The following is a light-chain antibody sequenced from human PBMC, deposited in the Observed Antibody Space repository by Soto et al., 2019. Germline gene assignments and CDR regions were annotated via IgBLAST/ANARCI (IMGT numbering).Light chain of an antibody. V-gene: IGLV2-14*03. CDR3: NSFTTSYTYV. J-gene: IGLJ1*01. Sequence: QSALTQPASVSGSPGQSITISCTGTSSDIGGYNFVSWYQQHPGRAPKLIIYEVSNRPSGVSDRFSGSKSGNTASLTISGLQTEDEADYYCNSFTTSYTYVFGTGTKVTVL. CDR1: SSDIGGYNF. CDR2: EVS.